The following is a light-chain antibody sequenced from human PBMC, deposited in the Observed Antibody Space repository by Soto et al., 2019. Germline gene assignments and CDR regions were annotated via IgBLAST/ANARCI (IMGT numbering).Light chain of an antibody. V-gene: IGLV2-14*01. CDR1: SSDVGGYNY. CDR2: EVS. J-gene: IGLJ2*01. CDR3: SSYTSSATLV. Sequence: QSALTQPASVSGSPGQSITISCTGTSSDVGGYNYVSWFQQHPGKAPKLLIYEVSNRPSGVSHRFSGSKSGNTASLSISGLQAEDEADYYCSSYTSSATLVFGGGIKLTVL.